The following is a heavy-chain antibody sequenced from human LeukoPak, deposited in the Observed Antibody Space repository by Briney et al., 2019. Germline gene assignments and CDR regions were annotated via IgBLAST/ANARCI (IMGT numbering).Heavy chain of an antibody. J-gene: IGHJ4*02. CDR3: ARDHVSPGLIFDY. Sequence: PGGSLRLSCVVSGFTFRSHWMSWVRQAPGKGLEWVANINFDGSEKHHVDSVKGRFTISRDNAKNSLYLQMNGLRADDTAVYYCARDHVSPGLIFDYWGQGTLVTVSS. CDR2: INFDGSEK. CDR1: GFTFRSHW. D-gene: IGHD3-16*01. V-gene: IGHV3-7*03.